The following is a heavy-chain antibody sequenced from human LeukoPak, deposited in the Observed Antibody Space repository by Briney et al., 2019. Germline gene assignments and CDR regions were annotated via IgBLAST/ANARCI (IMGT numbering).Heavy chain of an antibody. CDR2: ISHDGSNK. CDR1: GLTFSSYS. CDR3: ARWREPVRYFDY. J-gene: IGHJ4*02. V-gene: IGHV3-30-3*01. D-gene: IGHD1-14*01. Sequence: GGSLRLSCAASGLTFSSYSFNWVRQAPGKGLEWVAVISHDGSNKYYADSLRGRFTISRDNSKNTLYLQMNNLRTEDTAVYYCARWREPVRYFDYWGQGTLVAVSS.